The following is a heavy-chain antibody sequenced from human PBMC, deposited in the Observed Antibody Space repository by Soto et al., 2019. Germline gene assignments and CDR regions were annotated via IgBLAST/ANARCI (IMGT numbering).Heavy chain of an antibody. CDR1: GFTFSSHA. CDR2: ISGSGGST. CDR3: GKDLETDLGRSLPIWNY. Sequence: PGGSLRLSCAASGFTFSSHAMSWVRQAPGKGLEWVSAISGSGGSTYYADSVKGRFTISRDNSKNTLYLQMNSPRAEDTGVYDCGKDLETDLGRSLPIWNYLGQGTLVNAS. D-gene: IGHD3-3*01. J-gene: IGHJ4*02. V-gene: IGHV3-23*01.